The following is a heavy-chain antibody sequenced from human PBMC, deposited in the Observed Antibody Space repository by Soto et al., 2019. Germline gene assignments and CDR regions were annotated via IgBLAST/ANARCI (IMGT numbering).Heavy chain of an antibody. CDR1: GGSISSYY. CDR2: IYYSGST. D-gene: IGHD3-22*01. J-gene: IGHJ4*02. Sequence: KPSETLSLACTVSGGSISSYYWSWIRQPPGKGLEWIGYIYYSGSTNYNPSLKSRVTISVDTSKNQFSLKLSSVTAADTAVYYCAREHPPYYDDSSGYYYPSPFDYWGQGTLVTVSS. V-gene: IGHV4-59*01. CDR3: AREHPPYYDDSSGYYYPSPFDY.